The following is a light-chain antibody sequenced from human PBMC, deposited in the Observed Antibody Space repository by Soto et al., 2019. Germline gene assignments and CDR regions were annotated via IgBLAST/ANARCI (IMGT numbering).Light chain of an antibody. CDR1: NSNIASNT. V-gene: IGLV1-44*01. J-gene: IGLJ1*01. CDR2: YNN. CDR3: AAWDDTLKRYV. Sequence: QSVLTQPPSASETPGQTVSISWSGSNSNIASNTVNWYQHLPGTAPKLLIYYNNQRPSGVPDRFSGSNSGTSVSLAISGLQSEDESDYYCAAWDDTLKRYVFGTGTKVTVL.